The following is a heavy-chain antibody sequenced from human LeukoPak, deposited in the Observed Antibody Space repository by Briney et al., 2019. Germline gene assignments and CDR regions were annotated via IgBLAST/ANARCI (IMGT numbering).Heavy chain of an antibody. CDR2: MYNSGTT. V-gene: IGHV4-59*01. D-gene: IGHD3-22*01. J-gene: IGHJ3*02. CDR3: ARDLRMIWAFDI. Sequence: SETLSLTCTVSGGSISSYYWSWIRQPPGKGLEWIGYMYNSGTTNYNPSLKSRVTISVDTSKNQFSLKLSSVTAADTAVYYCARDLRMIWAFDIWGQGTMVTVSS. CDR1: GGSISSYY.